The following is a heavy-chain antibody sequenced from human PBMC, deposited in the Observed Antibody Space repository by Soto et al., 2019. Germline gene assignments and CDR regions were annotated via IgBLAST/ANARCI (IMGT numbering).Heavy chain of an antibody. CDR3: VRDSNLALVPEAFDI. V-gene: IGHV4-38-2*02. D-gene: IGHD2-8*01. J-gene: IGHJ3*02. CDR2: IYHSGST. Sequence: SETLSLTCAVSGYSISSGYYWGWIRQPPGKGLEWIGSIYHSGSTYYNPSLKSRVTISVDTSKNQFSLKLSSVTAADTAVYYCVRDSNLALVPEAFDIWGQGTMVTVSS. CDR1: GYSISSGYY.